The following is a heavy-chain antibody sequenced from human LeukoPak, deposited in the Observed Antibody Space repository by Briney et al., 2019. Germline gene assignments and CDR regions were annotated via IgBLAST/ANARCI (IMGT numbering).Heavy chain of an antibody. J-gene: IGHJ4*02. V-gene: IGHV3-30*18. Sequence: GGSLRLSCAASGFTFSSYGMHWVRQAPGKGLEWVAVISYDGSNKYYADSVKGRFTISRDNSKNTLYLQMNSLRAEDTAVYYCAKDYLVYYYDSSGYFDYWGQGTLVTVSS. CDR1: GFTFSSYG. D-gene: IGHD3-22*01. CDR2: ISYDGSNK. CDR3: AKDYLVYYYDSSGYFDY.